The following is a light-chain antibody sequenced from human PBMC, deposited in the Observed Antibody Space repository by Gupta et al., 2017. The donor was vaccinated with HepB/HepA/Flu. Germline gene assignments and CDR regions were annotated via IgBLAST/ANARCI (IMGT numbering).Light chain of an antibody. V-gene: IGLV3-1*01. J-gene: IGLJ2*01. CDR3: QARDSSTVV. Sequence: SYELTQPPSVSVSPGQTANITCSGDKLGDKYACWYQQRPGPSPVLVIYQDRKRPSGIPERFAGSNSGNTATLTISGTQAIEEADYYCQARDSSTVVFGGGTKLTVL. CDR2: QDR. CDR1: KLGDKY.